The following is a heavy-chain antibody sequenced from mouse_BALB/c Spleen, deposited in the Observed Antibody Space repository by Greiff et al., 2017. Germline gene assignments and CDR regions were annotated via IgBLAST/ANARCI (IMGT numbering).Heavy chain of an antibody. CDR3: ARLGGTNFDY. V-gene: IGHV3-1*02. D-gene: IGHD4-1*01. CDR2: IHYSGST. CDR1: GYSITSGYS. J-gene: IGHJ2*01. Sequence: EVQLQESGPDLVKPSQSLSLTCTVTGYSITSGYSWHWLRQFPGNKLEWMGYIHYSGSTNYNPSLKSRIPNTRDTSKNQFFLQLNSVTTEDTATYDCARLGGTNFDYWGQGTTLTVSS.